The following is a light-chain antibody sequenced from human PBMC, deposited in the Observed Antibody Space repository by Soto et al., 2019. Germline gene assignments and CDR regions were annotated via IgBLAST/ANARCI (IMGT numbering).Light chain of an antibody. CDR1: QSINNW. J-gene: IGKJ1*01. CDR3: QQFSDYPRT. V-gene: IGKV1-5*01. Sequence: DIQMTQSPSTLSASVGDRVTITCRASQSINNWLAWYQQKPGKAPKLLIYDASYLETGVPSRFSGSGSGTEFTLTISSLQPDDFATYYCQQFSDYPRTFGQGTKVEIK. CDR2: DAS.